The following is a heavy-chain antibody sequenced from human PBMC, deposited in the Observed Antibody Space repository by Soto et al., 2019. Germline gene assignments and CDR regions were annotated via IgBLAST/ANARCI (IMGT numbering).Heavy chain of an antibody. CDR2: IYPGDSDT. CDR1: GYSFTSYW. V-gene: IGHV5-51*01. J-gene: IGHJ3*02. CDR3: ARQIHYYDRSGYYSGAFDI. Sequence: PGESLKISCKGSGYSFTSYWIGWVRQMPGKGLEWMGIIYPGDSDTRYSPSFQGQVTISADKSISTAYLQWSSLKASDTAMYYCARQIHYYDRSGYYSGAFDIWGQGTMVTVS. D-gene: IGHD3-22*01.